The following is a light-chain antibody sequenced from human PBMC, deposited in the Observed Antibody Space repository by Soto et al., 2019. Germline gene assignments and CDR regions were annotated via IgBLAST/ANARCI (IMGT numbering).Light chain of an antibody. CDR1: QSVSSY. CDR3: QQRSNWPPLNT. V-gene: IGKV3-11*01. Sequence: EIVLTQSQATLSLSPGERATLSCSASQSVSSYLAWYQQKPGQAPRLLIYDASNRATGIPARFSGSGSGTDFTLTISSLEPEDFAVYYCQQRSNWPPLNTFGQGTKLEIK. J-gene: IGKJ2*01. CDR2: DAS.